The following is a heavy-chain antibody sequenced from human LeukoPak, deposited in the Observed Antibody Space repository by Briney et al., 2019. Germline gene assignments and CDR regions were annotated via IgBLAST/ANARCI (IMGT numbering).Heavy chain of an antibody. CDR1: GFTVRSKY. CDR2: ILTGDNT. Sequence: GGSLRLSCAASGFTVRSKYMSWVRQAPGKGPEWVSVILTGDNTYYSDSVRGRFTISRDHSRNTLYLQMNNLRAEGTAVYYCATELRYVGGYFDYWGQGTLVTVSS. D-gene: IGHD3-9*01. J-gene: IGHJ4*02. V-gene: IGHV3-53*01. CDR3: ATELRYVGGYFDY.